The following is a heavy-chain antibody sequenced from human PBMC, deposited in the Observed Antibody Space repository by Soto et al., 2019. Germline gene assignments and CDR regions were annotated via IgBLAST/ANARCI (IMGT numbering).Heavy chain of an antibody. J-gene: IGHJ3*02. CDR3: GRGDYANAFDI. D-gene: IGHD4-17*01. CDR2: IYHSGST. Sequence: NVSGCSISSFYWSWIRQPPGKGLEWIGNIYHSGSTYYNASLKSRVTISVDRSKNQFSLKLSSVTAADTAVYYCGRGDYANAFDIWGQGTMVTVS. CDR1: GCSISSFY. V-gene: IGHV4-59*12.